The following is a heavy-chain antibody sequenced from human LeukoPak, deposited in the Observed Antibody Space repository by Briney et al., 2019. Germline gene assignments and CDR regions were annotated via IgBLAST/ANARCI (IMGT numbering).Heavy chain of an antibody. J-gene: IGHJ4*02. CDR2: ISYDGSNK. D-gene: IGHD6-19*01. CDR1: GFTFSSYG. CDR3: AKGYSSGWYFHQEAYYFDY. Sequence: PGGSLRLSCAASGFTFSSYGMHWVRQAPGKGLEWVAVISYDGSNKYYADSVKGRFTISRDNSKNTLYLQMNSLRAEDTAVYYCAKGYSSGWYFHQEAYYFDYWGQGTLVTVSS. V-gene: IGHV3-30*18.